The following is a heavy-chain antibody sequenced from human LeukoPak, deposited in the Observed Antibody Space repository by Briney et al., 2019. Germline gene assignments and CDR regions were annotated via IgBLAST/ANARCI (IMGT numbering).Heavy chain of an antibody. J-gene: IGHJ6*03. CDR3: AKDRVYYDFWSGYSWDYYYYMDV. Sequence: HPGRSLRLSCAASGFTFSSYAMHWVRQAPGKRLEWVAVISYDGSNKYYADSVKGRFTISRDNSKNTLYLQMNSLRAEDTAVYYCAKDRVYYDFWSGYSWDYYYYMDVWGKGTTVTVSS. D-gene: IGHD3-3*01. V-gene: IGHV3-30-3*01. CDR1: GFTFSSYA. CDR2: ISYDGSNK.